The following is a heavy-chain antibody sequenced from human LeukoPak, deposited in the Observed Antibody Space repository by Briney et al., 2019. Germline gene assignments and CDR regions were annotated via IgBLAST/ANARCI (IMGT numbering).Heavy chain of an antibody. J-gene: IGHJ6*04. D-gene: IGHD5-24*01. V-gene: IGHV5-51*01. CDR2: IYPGDYDTTDS. CDR1: GYSFSDSW. Sequence: GESLKISCKTSGYSFSDSWIAWVRQMPGKGLEWMGIIYPGDYDTTDSRYSPSFQGQVTISADNSISTAYLQWSRLKASDTGTYYCARRGDGYKLDVWGKGTTVTVSS. CDR3: ARRGDGYKLDV.